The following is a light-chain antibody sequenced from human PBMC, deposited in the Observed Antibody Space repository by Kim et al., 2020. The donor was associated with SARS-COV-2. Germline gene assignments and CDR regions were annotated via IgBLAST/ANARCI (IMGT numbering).Light chain of an antibody. J-gene: IGLJ1*01. CDR3: AAWDDSLSVHYV. CDR1: RANIGSNY. V-gene: IGLV1-47*01. CDR2: ENY. Sequence: RVTSSGSGSRANIGSNYVDWYQQLPGAAPKLLIYENYQRPSGVPDRFSGSKSGTSASLAISGLRSEDEAHYYCAAWDDSLSVHYVFGTGTKVTVL.